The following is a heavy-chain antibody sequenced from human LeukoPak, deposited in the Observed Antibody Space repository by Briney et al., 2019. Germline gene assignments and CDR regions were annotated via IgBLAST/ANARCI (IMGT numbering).Heavy chain of an antibody. CDR3: ARGRGHYYGSGSYSDYYYYMDV. D-gene: IGHD3-10*01. Sequence: GGSLRLSCAASGFTVSSNYMSWVRHAPGKGLEWVSVIYSGGSTYYANSVKGRFTISRDNSKNTLYLQMNSLRAEDTAVYYCARGRGHYYGSGSYSDYYYYMDVWGKGTTVTVSS. CDR1: GFTVSSNY. V-gene: IGHV3-53*01. CDR2: IYSGGST. J-gene: IGHJ6*03.